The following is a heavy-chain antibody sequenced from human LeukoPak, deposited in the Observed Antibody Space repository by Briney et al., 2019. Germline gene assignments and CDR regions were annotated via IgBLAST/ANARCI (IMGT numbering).Heavy chain of an antibody. CDR1: GGSISSGNYY. CDR2: VYYSGST. J-gene: IGHJ6*02. V-gene: IGHV4-61*10. Sequence: SQTLSLTCTVSGGSISSGNYYWNWIRQPAGKGLEWIGYVYYSGSTNYNPSLKSRVTLSVDTSKNQFSLKLSSVTAADTAVYYCARDTSISMVRGVILAGMDVWGQGTTVTVSS. D-gene: IGHD3-10*01. CDR3: ARDTSISMVRGVILAGMDV.